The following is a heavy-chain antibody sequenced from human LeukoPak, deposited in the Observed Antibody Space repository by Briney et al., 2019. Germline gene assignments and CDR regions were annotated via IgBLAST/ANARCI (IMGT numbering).Heavy chain of an antibody. J-gene: IGHJ4*02. CDR1: GFSFSSYC. Sequence: AGGSLRLSCAASGFSFSSYCMNWVRQAPGKGLEWVSYISVDSSTIYYADSVKGRFTISRDNAKNSLYLQMNSLRAEDTAVYYCARGTYYDYVWGSYLLNYWGQGTLVTVSS. V-gene: IGHV3-48*04. CDR3: ARGTYYDYVWGSYLLNY. CDR2: ISVDSSTI. D-gene: IGHD3-16*02.